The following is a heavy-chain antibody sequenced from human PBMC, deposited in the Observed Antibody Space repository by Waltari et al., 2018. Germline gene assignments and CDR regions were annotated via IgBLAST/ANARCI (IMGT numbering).Heavy chain of an antibody. J-gene: IGHJ5*02. D-gene: IGHD6-13*01. V-gene: IGHV4-59*01. CDR1: GGSISSYY. CDR3: ARSSGPPPGSSGYWFDP. Sequence: QVQLQESGPGLVKPSETLSLPCTVSGGSISSYYWSWIRQPPGKGLEWIVYIYYLGSTKYNPSRKILCTISVDTSKNHVSLKLSSVTAADTAVYYCARSSGPPPGSSGYWFDPWGQGTLVTVSS. CDR2: IYYLGST.